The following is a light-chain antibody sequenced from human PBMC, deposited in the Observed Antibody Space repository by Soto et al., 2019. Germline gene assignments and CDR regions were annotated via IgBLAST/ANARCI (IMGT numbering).Light chain of an antibody. V-gene: IGLV1-44*01. CDR1: RSNIGSNT. CDR3: AVWDDTLYGRE. CDR2: RDD. J-gene: IGLJ3*02. Sequence: QSVLTQPPSVSGTPGQRVTISCSGGRSNIGSNTVAWYQQFPGTTPKLLIYRDDQRPSGVPDRFSGSKSGTSASLAISGLQFDDEADYYCAVWDDTLYGREFGGGTKLTVL.